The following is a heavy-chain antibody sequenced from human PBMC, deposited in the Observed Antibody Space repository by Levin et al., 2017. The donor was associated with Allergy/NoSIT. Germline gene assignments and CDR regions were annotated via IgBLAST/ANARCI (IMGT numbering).Heavy chain of an antibody. CDR1: GFSVSSFG. D-gene: IGHD1-26*01. CDR2: ISYDGSNV. J-gene: IGHJ4*02. V-gene: IGHV3-30*03. CDR3: ARGSREFDY. Sequence: PGGSLRLSCAASGFSVSSFGMHWVRQAPGKGLEWVAVISYDGSNVNYGDSVDGRFTISRDKSKNMLYLQMNSLGADDTAIYYCARGSREFDYWGQGILVTVSS.